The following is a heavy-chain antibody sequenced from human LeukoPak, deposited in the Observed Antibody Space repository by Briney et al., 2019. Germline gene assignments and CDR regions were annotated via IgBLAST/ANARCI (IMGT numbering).Heavy chain of an antibody. J-gene: IGHJ6*03. D-gene: IGHD3-16*02. V-gene: IGHV1-2*02. CDR3: ARGGFRDYVWGSYRPSEDYYYYMDV. CDR1: GYSFTGYY. Sequence: GASVKVSCKASGYSFTGYYMHWVRQAPGQGLEWMGWINPNSGGTNYAQKFQGRVTMTRDTSISTAYMELSRLRSDDTAVYYCARGGFRDYVWGSYRPSEDYYYYMDVWGKGTTVTVSS. CDR2: INPNSGGT.